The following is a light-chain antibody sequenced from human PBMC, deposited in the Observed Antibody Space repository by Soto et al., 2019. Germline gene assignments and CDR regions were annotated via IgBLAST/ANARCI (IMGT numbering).Light chain of an antibody. V-gene: IGKV4-1*01. CDR1: QSVLYSSNNKNY. CDR3: QQYYGTPLT. CDR2: WAS. J-gene: IGKJ4*01. Sequence: DIVMTQSPDSLAVSLGERATINCKSSQSVLYSSNNKNYLAWYQQKPGQPPKLLIYWASTRESGIPDRFSGSGSGTDFTLTISSLQAEDVAFYYCQQYYGTPLTCGGGTKVEIK.